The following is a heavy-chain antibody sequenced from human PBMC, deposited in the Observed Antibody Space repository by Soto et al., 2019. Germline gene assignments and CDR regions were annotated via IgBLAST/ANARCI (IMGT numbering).Heavy chain of an antibody. CDR2: IYYSGST. D-gene: IGHD5-12*01. CDR1: GGSISSYY. Sequence: SETLSLTCTVSGGSISSYYWSWIRQPPGKGLEWIGYIYYSGSTNYNPSLKSRVTISVDTSKNQFSLKLSSVTAADMAVYYCARGYSGYDSPDYFDYWGQGTLVTVSS. V-gene: IGHV4-59*01. CDR3: ARGYSGYDSPDYFDY. J-gene: IGHJ4*02.